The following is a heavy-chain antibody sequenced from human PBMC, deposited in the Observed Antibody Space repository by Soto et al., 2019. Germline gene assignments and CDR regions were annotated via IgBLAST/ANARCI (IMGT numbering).Heavy chain of an antibody. J-gene: IGHJ4*02. Sequence: QVQLVESGGGVVQPGRSLRLSCAASGFTFSSYAMHWVRQAPGKGLEWVAVISYDGSNKYYADSVKGRFTISRDNYKNTLYLQRNSLRDEDTAVYYGARERRELPGIFDYWGQGTLVTVSS. CDR2: ISYDGSNK. CDR1: GFTFSSYA. V-gene: IGHV3-30-3*01. CDR3: ARERRELPGIFDY. D-gene: IGHD1-7*01.